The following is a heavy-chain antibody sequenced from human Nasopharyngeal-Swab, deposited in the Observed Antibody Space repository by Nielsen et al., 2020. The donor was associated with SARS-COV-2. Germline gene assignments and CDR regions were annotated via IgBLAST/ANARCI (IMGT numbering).Heavy chain of an antibody. CDR1: GFTFSSYW. D-gene: IGHD6-19*01. Sequence: GESLKISCAASGFTFSSYWMHWVRQAPGKGLVWVSRINSDGSSTSYADSVKGRFTISRDNAKNTLYLQMNSLRAEDTAVYYCARDGGAVAGRSLDYWGQGTLVTVFS. V-gene: IGHV3-74*01. CDR3: ARDGGAVAGRSLDY. J-gene: IGHJ4*02. CDR2: INSDGSST.